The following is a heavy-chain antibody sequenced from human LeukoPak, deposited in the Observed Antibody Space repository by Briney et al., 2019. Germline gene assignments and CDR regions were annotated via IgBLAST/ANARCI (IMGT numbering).Heavy chain of an antibody. Sequence: GASVKVSCKASGYTFTGYYMHWVRQAPGQGLEWMGWINPNSGNTGYAQKFQGRVTMTRNTSISTAYMELSSLRSEDTAVYYCARVYYYDSSGTGDYWGQGTLVTVSS. CDR2: INPNSGNT. J-gene: IGHJ4*02. D-gene: IGHD3-22*01. CDR1: GYTFTGYY. CDR3: ARVYYYDSSGTGDY. V-gene: IGHV1-8*02.